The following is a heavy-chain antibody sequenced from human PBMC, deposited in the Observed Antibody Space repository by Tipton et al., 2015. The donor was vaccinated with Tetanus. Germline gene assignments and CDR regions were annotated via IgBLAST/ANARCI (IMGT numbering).Heavy chain of an antibody. Sequence: VQLVQSGGGLVQPGGSLRLSCAASGLTFSSYAMNWVRQAPGKGLEWVSLIFSSGRSTYYADSVKGRFTISRDNSKLYLQMNSLRAEDRAVYYCAKSRASSHYRGAFEIWGQGTMVTVSS. D-gene: IGHD3-10*01. CDR3: AKSRASSHYRGAFEI. V-gene: IGHV3-23*03. CDR1: GLTFSSYA. CDR2: IFSSGRST. J-gene: IGHJ3*02.